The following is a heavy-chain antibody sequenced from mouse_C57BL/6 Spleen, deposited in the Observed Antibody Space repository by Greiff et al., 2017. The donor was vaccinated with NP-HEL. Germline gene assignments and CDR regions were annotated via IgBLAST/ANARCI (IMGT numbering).Heavy chain of an antibody. V-gene: IGHV1-15*01. CDR3: TRPYYYGIAWFAY. Sequence: VQLQQSGAELVRPGASVTLSCKASGYTFTDYEMHWVKQTPVHGLEWIGAIDPETGGTAYNQKFKGKAILTADKSSSTAYMELRSLTSEDSAVYYCTRPYYYGIAWFAYWGQGTLVTVS. J-gene: IGHJ3*01. CDR1: GYTFTDYE. D-gene: IGHD1-1*01. CDR2: IDPETGGT.